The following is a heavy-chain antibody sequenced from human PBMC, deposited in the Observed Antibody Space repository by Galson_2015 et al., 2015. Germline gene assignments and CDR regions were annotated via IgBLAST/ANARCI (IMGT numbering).Heavy chain of an antibody. CDR3: ARPTDSRRGYRLPEAFDI. J-gene: IGHJ3*02. CDR2: IYPGDSDT. Sequence: QSGAEVKKPGESLKISCKGSGYSFTSYWIGWVRQMPGKGLEWMGIIYPGDSDTRYSPSFQGQVTISADKSISTAYLQWSSLKASDTAMYYCARPTDSRRGYRLPEAFDIWGQGTMVTVSS. CDR1: GYSFTSYW. V-gene: IGHV5-51*01. D-gene: IGHD5-18*01.